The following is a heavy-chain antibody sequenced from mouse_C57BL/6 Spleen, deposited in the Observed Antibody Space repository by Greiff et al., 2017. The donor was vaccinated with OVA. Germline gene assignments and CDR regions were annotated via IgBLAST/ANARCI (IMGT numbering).Heavy chain of an antibody. CDR1: GYTFTSYW. CDR3: ARWYFDV. CDR2: IYPGSGST. V-gene: IGHV1-55*01. Sequence: QVQLQQSGAELVRPGASVKLSCKASGYTFTSYWITWVKQRPGQGLEWIGDIYPGSGSTNYNEKFKSKATLTVDTSSSTAYMQLSSLTSEDSAVYYCARWYFDVWGTGTTVTVSS. J-gene: IGHJ1*03.